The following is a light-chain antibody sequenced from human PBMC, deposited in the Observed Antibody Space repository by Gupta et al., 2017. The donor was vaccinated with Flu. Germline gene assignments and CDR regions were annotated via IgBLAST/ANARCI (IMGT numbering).Light chain of an antibody. V-gene: IGLV1-40*01. CDR3: QSFDSSLTAWV. CDR2: DNS. J-gene: IGLJ3*02. CDR1: SSNIGSVFD. Sequence: QSVLTQPPSVSGAPGQRVTISCIGISSNIGSVFDVQWYQQFPGTAPKLLIYDNSYRPSGVPDRFSGSKSGTSASLAITGLQAEDEADYYCQSFDSSLTAWVFGGGTKLTVL.